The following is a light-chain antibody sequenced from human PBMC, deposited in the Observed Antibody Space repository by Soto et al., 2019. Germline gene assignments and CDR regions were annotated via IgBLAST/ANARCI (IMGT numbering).Light chain of an antibody. CDR1: QSVSSN. CDR3: QQYNNWPLT. Sequence: EIVMTKSPATLSVSPGERATLSCRASQSVSSNLDWYQQKPGQAPRLLIYGASTRATGIPARFSASGSGTEFTLTISSLQSEDFAVYYCQQYNNWPLTFGGGTKVEIK. CDR2: GAS. V-gene: IGKV3-15*01. J-gene: IGKJ4*01.